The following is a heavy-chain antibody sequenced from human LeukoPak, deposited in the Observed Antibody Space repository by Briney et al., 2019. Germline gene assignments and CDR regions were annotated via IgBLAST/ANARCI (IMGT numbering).Heavy chain of an antibody. V-gene: IGHV3-23*01. Sequence: SGGSLRLSCAASGFTFSDYYMSWYRQAPGKGLEWVSAISGSGGSTYYADSVKGRFTISRDNSKNTLYLQMNSLRAEDTAVYYCAKDTVAGHIDYWGQGTLVTVSS. CDR1: GFTFSDYY. CDR3: AKDTVAGHIDY. D-gene: IGHD6-19*01. CDR2: ISGSGGST. J-gene: IGHJ4*02.